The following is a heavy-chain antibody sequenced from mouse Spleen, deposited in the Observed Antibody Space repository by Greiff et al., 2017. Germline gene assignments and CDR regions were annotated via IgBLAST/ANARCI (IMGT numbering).Heavy chain of an antibody. CDR3: ARGSNSYFDV. V-gene: IGHV1-81*01. CDR1: GYTFTSYG. J-gene: IGHJ1*01. CDR2: IYPRSGNT. Sequence: VQLVESGPELVKPGASVKISCKASGYTFTSYGISWVKQRTGQGLEWIGEIYPRSGNTYYNEKFKGKATLTADKSSSTAYMELRSLTSEDSAVYFCARGSNSYFDVWGAGTTVTVSS. D-gene: IGHD1-1*01.